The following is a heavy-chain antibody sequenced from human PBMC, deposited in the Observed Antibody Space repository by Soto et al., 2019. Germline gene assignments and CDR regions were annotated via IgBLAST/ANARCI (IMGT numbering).Heavy chain of an antibody. CDR3: AREARPDVLRDLLIRQRAKIWGGGPSRGIGHYSYGMDF. V-gene: IGHV3-7*03. CDR2: IEAEGSER. J-gene: IGHJ6*02. CDR1: GSTFSNSW. D-gene: IGHD2-21*01. Sequence: VRSLGLACAACGSTFSNSWMAWVRRAPGTELEGGANIEAEGSERYYVDSLKGRYAISRDNAKNSLYLQMTGLRADDPAVYFCAREARPDVLRDLLIRQRAKIWGGGPSRGIGHYSYGMDFGGQGTTVTVSS.